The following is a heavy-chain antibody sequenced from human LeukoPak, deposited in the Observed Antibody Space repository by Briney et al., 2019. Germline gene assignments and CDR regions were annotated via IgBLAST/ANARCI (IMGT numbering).Heavy chain of an antibody. CDR2: INVYNGKT. J-gene: IGHJ4*02. V-gene: IGHV1-18*01. Sequence: SWVRQAPXXXXXWMGWINVYNGKTNYAQKLQGRVTVTTDTSTSTAYMELRSLRSDDTAVYYCVRDKAGCCYDYWGQGTLVTVSS. CDR3: VRDKAGCCYDY. D-gene: IGHD2-15*01.